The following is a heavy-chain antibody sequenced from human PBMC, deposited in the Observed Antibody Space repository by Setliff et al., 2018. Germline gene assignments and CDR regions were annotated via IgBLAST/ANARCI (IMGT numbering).Heavy chain of an antibody. V-gene: IGHV1-69*13. Sequence: SVKVSCKASGYTFSSYAISWVRQAPGQGLEWMGGIIPIFGTANYAQKFQGRVTITADESTSTAYMELSSLRSEDTAVYYCARGEVATVRGYYYYYYMDVWGKGTTVTVSS. CDR2: IIPIFGTA. CDR3: ARGEVATVRGYYYYYYMDV. J-gene: IGHJ6*03. D-gene: IGHD5-12*01. CDR1: GYTFSSYA.